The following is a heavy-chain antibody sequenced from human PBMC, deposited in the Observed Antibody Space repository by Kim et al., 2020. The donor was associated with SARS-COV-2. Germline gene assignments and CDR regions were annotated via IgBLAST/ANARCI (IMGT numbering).Heavy chain of an antibody. J-gene: IGHJ4*02. CDR2: ISGSGSPI. Sequence: GGSLRLSCAASGFTFSSYEMNWVRQAPGKGLEWVSCISGSGSPIYYADSVKGRFTISRDNAKNSLYLQMNSLRAEDTAVYYCARGTRPDTAMVLDYWSQGTLVTVSS. V-gene: IGHV3-48*03. CDR3: ARGTRPDTAMVLDY. D-gene: IGHD5-18*01. CDR1: GFTFSSYE.